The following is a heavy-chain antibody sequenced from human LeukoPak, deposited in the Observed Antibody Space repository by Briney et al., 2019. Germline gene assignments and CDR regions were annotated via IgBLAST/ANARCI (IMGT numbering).Heavy chain of an antibody. CDR1: GFTFSDYY. Sequence: GGSLRLSCAASGFTFSDYYMSWIRQAPGKGLEWVSYISSSGSTIYYADSVKGRFTISRDNAKDSLYLQMNSLRAEDTAVYYCARDNWNYHINWFDPWGQGTLVTVSS. CDR3: ARDNWNYHINWFDP. V-gene: IGHV3-11*04. D-gene: IGHD1-7*01. J-gene: IGHJ5*02. CDR2: ISSSGSTI.